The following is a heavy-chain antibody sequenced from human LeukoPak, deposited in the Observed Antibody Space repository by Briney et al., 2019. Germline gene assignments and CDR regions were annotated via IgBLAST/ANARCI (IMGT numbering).Heavy chain of an antibody. CDR2: IYTSGST. CDR1: GGSISSGSYY. D-gene: IGHD2-15*01. CDR3: ARGFDGGVAPARLDY. J-gene: IGHJ4*02. Sequence: SETLSLTCTVSGGSISSGSYYWSWIRQPAGKGLEWIGSIYTSGSTNYNPSLKSRVTISVDTSKNQFSLKLSSVTAADTAVYYCARGFDGGVAPARLDYWGQGTLLTVSS. V-gene: IGHV4-61*02.